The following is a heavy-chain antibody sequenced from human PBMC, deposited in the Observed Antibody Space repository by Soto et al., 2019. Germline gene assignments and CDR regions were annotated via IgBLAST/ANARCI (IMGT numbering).Heavy chain of an antibody. D-gene: IGHD1-26*01. J-gene: IGHJ3*02. Sequence: VKVSCKASGGTFSSYAISWVRQAPGQGLEWMGGIIPIFGTANYAQKFQGRVTITADESTSTAYMELSSLRSEDTAVYYCASPILSGSQRALYAFDIWGQGTMVTVSS. CDR2: IIPIFGTA. CDR3: ASPILSGSQRALYAFDI. CDR1: GGTFSSYA. V-gene: IGHV1-69*01.